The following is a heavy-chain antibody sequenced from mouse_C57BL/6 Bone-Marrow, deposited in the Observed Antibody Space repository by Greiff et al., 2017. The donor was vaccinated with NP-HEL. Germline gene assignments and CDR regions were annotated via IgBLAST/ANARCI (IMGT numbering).Heavy chain of an antibody. Sequence: QVQLQQSGPELVKPGASVKISCKASGYAFSSSWMNWVKQRPGKGLEWIGRIYPGDGDTNYNGKFKGKATLTADKSSSTAYMQLSSLTSEDSAVYFCARGTYGSSSFFDYWGQGTTLTVSS. CDR3: ARGTYGSSSFFDY. D-gene: IGHD1-1*01. CDR2: IYPGDGDT. J-gene: IGHJ2*01. V-gene: IGHV1-82*01. CDR1: GYAFSSSW.